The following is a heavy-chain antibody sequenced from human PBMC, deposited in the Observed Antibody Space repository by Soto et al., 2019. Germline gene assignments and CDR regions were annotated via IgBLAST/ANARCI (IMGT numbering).Heavy chain of an antibody. CDR2: ISGSGVST. J-gene: IGHJ4*02. CDR3: ARVGGISSVDY. CDR1: GFTFSSYA. V-gene: IGHV3-23*01. Sequence: PGGSLRLSCAASGFTFSSYAMTWVRQAPGKGLEWVSGISGSGVSTYYGDSVKGRFTISRDNSKNTLYLQMNSLRAEETAVYYCARVGGISSVDYWGQGTLVTVSS. D-gene: IGHD3-16*02.